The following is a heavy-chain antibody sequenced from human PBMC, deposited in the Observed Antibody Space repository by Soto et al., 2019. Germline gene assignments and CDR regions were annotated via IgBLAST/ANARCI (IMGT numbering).Heavy chain of an antibody. D-gene: IGHD2-2*03. V-gene: IGHV3-21*01. CDR2: ISSRSSDI. CDR1: GFTFSSYG. CDR3: AIVLGIAVVKSNDMDV. Sequence: EVQLVESGGGLVKPGGSLRLSCTASGFTFSSYGMNWVRQAPGKGLEWVSFISSRSSDISHEDSLKGRFTISRDNARNSLFPQRDRLRDENTAVYYCAIVLGIAVVKSNDMDVWGKGTTVTVSS. J-gene: IGHJ6*03.